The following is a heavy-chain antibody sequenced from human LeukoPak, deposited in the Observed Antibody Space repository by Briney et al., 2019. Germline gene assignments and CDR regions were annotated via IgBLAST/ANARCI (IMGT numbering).Heavy chain of an antibody. Sequence: GGSLRLSCAASGFPFSSHGMSWVRQAPGKGLEWVSGIIGGGGSTYYADSVKGRFTISGDNSRNTLFLQMNSLRAEDTAVYYCARDSDIHCSGGRCTNFDYWGQGTPVTVSS. CDR3: ARDSDIHCSGGRCTNFDY. V-gene: IGHV3-23*01. CDR1: GFPFSSHG. J-gene: IGHJ4*02. D-gene: IGHD2-15*01. CDR2: IIGGGGST.